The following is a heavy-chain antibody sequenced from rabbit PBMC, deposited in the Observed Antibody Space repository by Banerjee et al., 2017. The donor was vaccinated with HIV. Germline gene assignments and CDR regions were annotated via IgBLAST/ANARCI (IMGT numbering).Heavy chain of an antibody. CDR1: GFSFSNKYV. V-gene: IGHV1S45*01. J-gene: IGHJ4*01. CDR3: ASDPDSSWGL. D-gene: IGHD4-2*01. CDR2: INPSTGST. Sequence: QQQLEESGGGLVKPEGSLTLSCTASGFSFSNKYVMCWVRQAPGKGLEWIACINPSTGSTVYASWAKDRFAIAKTSSTTVTLQRASLPAADTATYFFASDPDSSWGLWGPATLVS.